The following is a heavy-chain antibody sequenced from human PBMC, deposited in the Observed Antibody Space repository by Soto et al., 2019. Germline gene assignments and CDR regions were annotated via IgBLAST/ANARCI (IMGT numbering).Heavy chain of an antibody. V-gene: IGHV5-51*01. CDR3: ARRLISSLARGGDFDY. D-gene: IGHD6-13*01. J-gene: IGHJ4*02. CDR2: IYPGDSDT. Sequence: GESLKISCKGSGYSFTSYWIGWVRQMPGEGLEWMGIIYPGDSDTRYSPSFQGQVTISADKSISTAYLQWSSLKASDTAMYYCARRLISSLARGGDFDYWGQGTLVTVSS. CDR1: GYSFTSYW.